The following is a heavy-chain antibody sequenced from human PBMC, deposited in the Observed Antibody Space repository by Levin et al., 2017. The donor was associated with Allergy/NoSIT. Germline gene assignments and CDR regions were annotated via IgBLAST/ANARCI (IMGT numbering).Heavy chain of an antibody. CDR2: ISVSGGST. V-gene: IGHV3-23*01. J-gene: IGHJ4*02. CDR3: ANSPDQYYYDSSGYYYGDY. CDR1: GFTFSSYA. Sequence: PGGSLRLSCAASGFTFSSYAMSWVRQAPGKGLEWVSAISVSGGSTYYADSVKGRFTISRDNSKNTLYLQMNSLKAEDTAVYYCANSPDQYYYDSSGYYYGDYWGQGTLVTVSS. D-gene: IGHD3-22*01.